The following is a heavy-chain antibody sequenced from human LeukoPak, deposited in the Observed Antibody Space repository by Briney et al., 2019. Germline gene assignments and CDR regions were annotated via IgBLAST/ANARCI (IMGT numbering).Heavy chain of an antibody. CDR1: GFTFSNYG. Sequence: GGSLRLSCGASGFTFSNYGMLWVRQSPGKGLEWVSSIFPSGGEIHYADSVRGRFTISRDNSKSTLSLQMNSLRAEDTAIYYCATYRQVLLPFESWGQGTLVTVSS. D-gene: IGHD2-8*02. J-gene: IGHJ4*02. V-gene: IGHV3-23*01. CDR2: IFPSGGEI. CDR3: ATYRQVLLPFES.